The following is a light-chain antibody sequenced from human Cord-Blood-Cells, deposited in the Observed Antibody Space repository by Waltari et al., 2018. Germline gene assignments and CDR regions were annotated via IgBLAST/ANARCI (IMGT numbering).Light chain of an antibody. CDR1: SSDVGGYNY. CDR3: SSYTSSSMLV. V-gene: IGLV2-14*01. Sequence: QSALTQPASVSGSPGQSITISCTGTSSDVGGYNYVSWYQQHPGKAPKLMIYEVSNRHSGVSNRFSGSKSGNTASLPISGLQAEDEADYYCSSYTSSSMLVFGGGTKLTVL. CDR2: EVS. J-gene: IGLJ2*01.